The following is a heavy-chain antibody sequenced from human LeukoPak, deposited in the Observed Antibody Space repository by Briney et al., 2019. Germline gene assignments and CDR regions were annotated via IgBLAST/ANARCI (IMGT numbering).Heavy chain of an antibody. Sequence: ASVKVSCKSSGYTFTGHGISWVRQAPGQGLEWMGWISADNGDTNYPQNLQGRVTMTTDTSTSTAYMELRSLRSDDTAVYYCARQSDVRTRRGDDAFDVWGQGTMVTVSS. D-gene: IGHD3-10*01. V-gene: IGHV1-18*01. J-gene: IGHJ3*01. CDR3: ARQSDVRTRRGDDAFDV. CDR1: GYTFTGHG. CDR2: ISADNGDT.